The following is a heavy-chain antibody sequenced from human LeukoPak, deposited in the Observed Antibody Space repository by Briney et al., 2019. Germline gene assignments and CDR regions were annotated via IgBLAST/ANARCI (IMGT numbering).Heavy chain of an antibody. CDR1: GFTFSSYA. V-gene: IGHV3-23*01. CDR2: ISGSDGST. D-gene: IGHD6-25*01. J-gene: IGHJ4*02. CDR3: AKDSASGSPIHAFDY. Sequence: PGGSLRLSCAVSGFTFSSYAMSWVRQAPGKGLEWVSAISGSDGSTHYADSVKGRFTIARDNSKNTLYLQMNSLRAEDTAVYYCAKDSASGSPIHAFDYWGQGTLVTVSS.